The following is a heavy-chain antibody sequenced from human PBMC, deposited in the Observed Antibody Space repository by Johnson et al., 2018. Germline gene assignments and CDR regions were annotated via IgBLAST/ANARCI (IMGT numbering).Heavy chain of an antibody. D-gene: IGHD4-11*01. Sequence: QVQLVQSGGGLVKPGGSLRLSCAASGFTLSDYYMSWIRQAPGKGLEWVSYISASGTGIYYKDPVKGRFTMSRDNAKNSQYLQRDSLRADDTAVYYCARAHVRSNPCCYYYMDVGGEGTTVTVSS. J-gene: IGHJ6*03. V-gene: IGHV3-11*04. CDR3: ARAHVRSNPCCYYYMDV. CDR1: GFTLSDYY. CDR2: ISASGTGI.